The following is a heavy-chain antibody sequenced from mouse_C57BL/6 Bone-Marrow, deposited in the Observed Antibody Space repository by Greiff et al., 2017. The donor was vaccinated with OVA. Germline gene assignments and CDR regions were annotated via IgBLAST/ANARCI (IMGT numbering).Heavy chain of an antibody. CDR3: ARRSGNYNYFDY. Sequence: EVQLQESGPELVKPGASVKIPCKASGYTFTDYNMDWVKQSHGKSLEWIGDINPNNGGTIYNQKFKGKATLTVDKSSSTAYMELRSLTSEDTAVYYCARRSGNYNYFDYWGQGTTLTVSS. V-gene: IGHV1-18*01. CDR1: GYTFTDYN. D-gene: IGHD2-1*01. CDR2: INPNNGGT. J-gene: IGHJ2*01.